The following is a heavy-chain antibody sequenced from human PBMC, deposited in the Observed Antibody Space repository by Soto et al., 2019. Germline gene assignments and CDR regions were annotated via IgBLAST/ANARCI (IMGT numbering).Heavy chain of an antibody. V-gene: IGHV5-51*01. D-gene: IGHD3-22*01. CDR2: IYPGDSDT. CDR1: GYSFTSYW. J-gene: IGHJ6*02. Sequence: GESLKISCKGSGYSFTSYWIGWVRQMPGKGLEWMGIIYPGDSDTRYSPSFQGQVTISADKSISTAYLQWSSLKASDTAMYYCARLPGYYDSSGYYYYYYGMDVWGQGTTVTVS. CDR3: ARLPGYYDSSGYYYYYYGMDV.